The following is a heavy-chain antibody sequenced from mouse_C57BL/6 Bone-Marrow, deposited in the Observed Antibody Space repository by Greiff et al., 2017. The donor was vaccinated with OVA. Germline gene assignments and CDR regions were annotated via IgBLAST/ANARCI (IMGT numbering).Heavy chain of an antibody. J-gene: IGHJ4*01. V-gene: IGHV1-69*01. CDR1: GYTFTSYW. CDR3: ARETTVSYAMDY. D-gene: IGHD1-1*01. CDR2: IDPSDSYT. Sequence: QVQLKESGAELVMPGASVKLSCKASGYTFTSYWMHWVKQRPGQGLEWIGEIDPSDSYTNYNQKFKGKSTLTVDKSSSTAYMQLSSLTSEDSAVYYCARETTVSYAMDYWGQGTSVTVSS.